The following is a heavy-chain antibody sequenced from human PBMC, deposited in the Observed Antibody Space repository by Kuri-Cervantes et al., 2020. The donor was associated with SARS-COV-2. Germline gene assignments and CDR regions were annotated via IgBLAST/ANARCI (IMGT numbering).Heavy chain of an antibody. J-gene: IGHJ4*02. CDR3: ARDHYDFWSGYFFDY. D-gene: IGHD3-3*01. Sequence: GESLKISCAASGFTFSSYWMSWVRQAPGKGLEWVSAISGSGGSTYYADSVKGRFTISRDNAKNSLYLQMNSLRAEDTAVYCCARDHYDFWSGYFFDYWGQGTLVTVSS. CDR2: ISGSGGST. CDR1: GFTFSSYW. V-gene: IGHV3-21*01.